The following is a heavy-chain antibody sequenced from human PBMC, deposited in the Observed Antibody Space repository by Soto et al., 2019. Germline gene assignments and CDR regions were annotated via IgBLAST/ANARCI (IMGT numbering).Heavy chain of an antibody. J-gene: IGHJ6*02. Sequence: PSDTLSLTCTVPGGSISSGGYYWSWIRHHPGKGLEWIGYIYYSGSTYYSPSLKSRVTISVDTSKNQFSLKLSSVTAADTAVYYCARENTEYSSSFPLGARFMAVWGQGTTVTV. CDR1: GGSISSGGYY. V-gene: IGHV4-31*03. D-gene: IGHD6-6*01. CDR2: IYYSGST. CDR3: ARENTEYSSSFPLGARFMAV.